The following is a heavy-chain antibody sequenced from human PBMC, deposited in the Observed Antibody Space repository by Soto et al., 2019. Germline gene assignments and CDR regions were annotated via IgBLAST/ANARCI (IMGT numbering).Heavy chain of an antibody. J-gene: IGHJ4*01. D-gene: IGHD1-26*01. CDR3: TRTNGSYLIYYFDY. Sequence: SETLSLTCSVSGGSISYYYWNWIRQPPGKGLEWIGYVDYSGSTNYNPSLKSRVTISVDTSKNQFSLKLSSVTAADTAVYYCTRTNGSYLIYYFDYWSQGTLVTVSS. CDR2: VDYSGST. CDR1: GGSISYYY. V-gene: IGHV4-59*08.